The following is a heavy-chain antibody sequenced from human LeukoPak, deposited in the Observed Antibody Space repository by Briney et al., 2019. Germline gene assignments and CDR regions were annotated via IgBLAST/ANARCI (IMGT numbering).Heavy chain of an antibody. CDR2: INHSGST. V-gene: IGHV4-34*01. CDR3: ARLDAYSSSSNYYYYMDV. J-gene: IGHJ6*03. Sequence: SETLPLTCAVYGESFSGYYWSWIRQPPGKGLEWIGEINHSGSTNYNPSLKSRVTISVDTSKSQFSLKLSSVTAADTAVYYCARLDAYSSSSNYYYYMDVWGKGTTVTVSS. CDR1: GESFSGYY. D-gene: IGHD6-6*01.